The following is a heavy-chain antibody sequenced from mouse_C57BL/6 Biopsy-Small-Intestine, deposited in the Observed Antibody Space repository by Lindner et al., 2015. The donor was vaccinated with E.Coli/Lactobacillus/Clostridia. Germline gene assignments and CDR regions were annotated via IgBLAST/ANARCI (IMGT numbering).Heavy chain of an antibody. CDR2: YYPNTDGC. CDR3: VRYYGDY. D-gene: IGHD1-1*02. V-gene: IGHV1-34*02. Sequence: VQLQESGPELVKPGASVKISCKASGYTFTDYNVDWVRQSHGKSLEWIGYYYPNTDGCDYNQRFKNRATLTVDKSSSTAFMELHSLTSEDSAVYYCVRYYGDYWGQGTTLTVSS. CDR1: GYTFTDYN. J-gene: IGHJ2*01.